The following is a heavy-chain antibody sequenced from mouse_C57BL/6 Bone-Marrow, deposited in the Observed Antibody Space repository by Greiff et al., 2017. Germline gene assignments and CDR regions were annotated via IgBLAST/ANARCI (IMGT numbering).Heavy chain of an antibody. CDR1: GYTFTSYW. CDR3: ARGDYYYDGFAY. V-gene: IGHV1-55*01. CDR2: IYPGSGST. J-gene: IGHJ3*01. Sequence: QVQLKESGAELVKPGASVKMSCKASGYTFTSYWITWVKQRPGQGLEWIGDIYPGSGSTNYNEKFKSKATLTVDTSSSTAYMQLSSLTSEDSAVYYCARGDYYYDGFAYWGQGTLVTVSA. D-gene: IGHD2-4*01.